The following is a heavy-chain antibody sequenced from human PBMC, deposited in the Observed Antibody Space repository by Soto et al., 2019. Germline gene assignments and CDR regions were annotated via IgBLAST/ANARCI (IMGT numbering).Heavy chain of an antibody. V-gene: IGHV1-18*01. CDR3: ARDQGSRKGFYYYYYGMDV. CDR1: GYTFTSYG. Sequence: QVQLVQSGAEVKKPGASVKVSCKASGYTFTSYGISWVRQAPGQGLEWMGWISAYNGNTNYAQKLQGRVTMTTDTSTRTAYMELRSLRSDDTAVYYCARDQGSRKGFYYYYYGMDVWGQGTTVTVSS. CDR2: ISAYNGNT. J-gene: IGHJ6*02. D-gene: IGHD2-15*01.